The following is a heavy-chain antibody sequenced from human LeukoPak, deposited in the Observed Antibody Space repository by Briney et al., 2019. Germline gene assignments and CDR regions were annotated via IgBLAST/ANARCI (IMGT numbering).Heavy chain of an antibody. Sequence: SVKVSCKASGGTFSSYAISWVRQAPGQGLEWMGGIIPIFGTANYAQKFQGRVTITADESTSTAYMELSSLRSEDTAVYYCARDHHRDGYKGTLRYWGQGTLVTVSS. CDR3: ARDHHRDGYKGTLRY. CDR2: IIPIFGTA. J-gene: IGHJ4*02. D-gene: IGHD5-24*01. CDR1: GGTFSSYA. V-gene: IGHV1-69*13.